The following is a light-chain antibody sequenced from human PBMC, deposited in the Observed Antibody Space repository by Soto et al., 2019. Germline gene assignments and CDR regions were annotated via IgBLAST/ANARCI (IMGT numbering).Light chain of an antibody. V-gene: IGLV2-14*01. J-gene: IGLJ3*02. Sequence: QSALTQPASVSGSPGQSITISCTGTSDDVGGYNYVSWYQHHPGRAPKLMIYDVSHRPSGVSTRFSGSKSGNTASLTISGLQAEDEADYYCSSYTTSTTNWVFGGGTQLTVL. CDR3: SSYTTSTTNWV. CDR2: DVS. CDR1: SDDVGGYNY.